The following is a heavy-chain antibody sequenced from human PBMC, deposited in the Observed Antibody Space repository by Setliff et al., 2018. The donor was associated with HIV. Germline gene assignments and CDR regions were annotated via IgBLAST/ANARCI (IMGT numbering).Heavy chain of an antibody. J-gene: IGHJ1*01. V-gene: IGHV3-15*01. Sequence: PGGSLRLSCAVSGFPVTNVWMAWARQAPGKGLEWVGHFQSRGNGETTDYAAPVKGRFTISKDDSKNTLYLQMDNLKTEDTAVYYCTGSFLANWGQGTLVTVSS. CDR1: GFPVTNVW. CDR2: FQSRGNGETT. CDR3: TGSFLAN.